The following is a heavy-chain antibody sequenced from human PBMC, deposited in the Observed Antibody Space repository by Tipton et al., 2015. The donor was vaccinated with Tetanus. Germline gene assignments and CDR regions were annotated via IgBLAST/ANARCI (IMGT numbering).Heavy chain of an antibody. D-gene: IGHD3-3*01. CDR1: GGSIRGGTFY. V-gene: IGHV4-39*01. Sequence: GLVKPSETLSLTCTVSGGSIRGGTFYWGWIRQPPGKGLEWIGSIYESGDTYYIPSLKSRVTISVDTSKNQFSLNLNSMAAADTGVYYCARHLGGYFTPFDYWGQGNLVTVSS. CDR3: ARHLGGYFTPFDY. J-gene: IGHJ4*02. CDR2: IYESGDT.